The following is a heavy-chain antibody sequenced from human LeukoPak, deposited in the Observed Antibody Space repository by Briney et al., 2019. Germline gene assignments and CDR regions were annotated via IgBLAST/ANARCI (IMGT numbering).Heavy chain of an antibody. Sequence: GGSLRLSCAASGFTFSTYSMSWVRQAPRKGLEWVSVIYPSGGTTYYADSVKGRFTISRDNSKNTLYLQMHSLRAKDTALYYCAKDQRPDSGYDIDSWGQGTLVTVSS. D-gene: IGHD5-12*01. J-gene: IGHJ4*02. CDR2: IYPSGGTT. V-gene: IGHV3-23*01. CDR1: GFTFSTYS. CDR3: AKDQRPDSGYDIDS.